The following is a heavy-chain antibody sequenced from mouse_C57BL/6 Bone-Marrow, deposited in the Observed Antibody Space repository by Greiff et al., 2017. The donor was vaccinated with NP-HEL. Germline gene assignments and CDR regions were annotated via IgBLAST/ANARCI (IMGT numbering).Heavy chain of an antibody. V-gene: IGHV6-3*01. CDR2: IRLKSDNYAT. D-gene: IGHD2-5*01. J-gene: IGHJ3*01. CDR3: TLYYSNYEFAY. CDR1: GFTFSNYW. Sequence: EVKVEESGGGLVQPGGSMKLSCVASGFTFSNYWLNWVRQSPEKGLEWVAQIRLKSDNYATHYAESVKGRFTISRDDYKSSVYLQMNNLRAEDTGIYYCTLYYSNYEFAYWGQGTLVTVSA.